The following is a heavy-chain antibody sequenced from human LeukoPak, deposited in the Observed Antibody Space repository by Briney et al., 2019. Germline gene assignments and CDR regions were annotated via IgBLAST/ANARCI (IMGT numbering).Heavy chain of an antibody. V-gene: IGHV3-23*01. J-gene: IGHJ6*02. Sequence: PGGSLRLSCAASGFTFSTYAVNWVRQAPGKGLEWVSTISGSGGSTYYADSVKGRFTISRDNSKNTLYLQMNSLRAEDTAVYYCAKEARTGEYYYYYGMDVWGQGTTVTVSS. CDR3: AKEARTGEYYYYYGMDV. CDR2: ISGSGGST. D-gene: IGHD7-27*01. CDR1: GFTFSTYA.